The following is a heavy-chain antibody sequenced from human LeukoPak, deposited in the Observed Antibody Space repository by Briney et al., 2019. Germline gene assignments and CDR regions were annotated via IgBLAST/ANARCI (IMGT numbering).Heavy chain of an antibody. V-gene: IGHV3-48*04. CDR1: EFTFSSYS. Sequence: SGGSLRLSCAASEFTFSSYSMNWVRQAPGKGLEWVSYISSSGTTISYTDSVKGRFTISRDNAKNSLYLQMNSLRAEDTAVYYCARDYRSTFDYWGQGTLVTVSS. CDR2: ISSSGTTI. J-gene: IGHJ4*02. D-gene: IGHD1-26*01. CDR3: ARDYRSTFDY.